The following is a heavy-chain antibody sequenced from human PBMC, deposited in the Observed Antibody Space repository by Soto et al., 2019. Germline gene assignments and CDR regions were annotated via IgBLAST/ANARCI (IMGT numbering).Heavy chain of an antibody. CDR1: VSIITTYF. V-gene: IGHV5-51*01. D-gene: IGHD2-8*01. CDR2: IYPVDSDT. Sequence: GESQKISHKGSVSIITTYFMGSVRQMPEKGLECVGIIYPVDSDTRDSPSFQVQVTISADKSMTTDYLQWSSLNASDTDTYYCASLKGVGGQGATVTVSS. J-gene: IGHJ6*02. CDR3: ASLKGV.